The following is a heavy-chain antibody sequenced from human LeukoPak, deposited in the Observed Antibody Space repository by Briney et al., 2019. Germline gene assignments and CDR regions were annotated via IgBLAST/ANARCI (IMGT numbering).Heavy chain of an antibody. CDR3: ARETSPSSTRRLYCGGDCYFDY. Sequence: RGSLRLSCAASGFTFSSYAMHWVRQAPGKGLEWVAVISHDGSNKYYADSVKGRFTISRDNSKNTLYLQMNSLRAEDTAVYYCARETSPSSTRRLYCGGDCYFDYWGQGTLVTVSS. V-gene: IGHV3-30*04. CDR1: GFTFSSYA. CDR2: ISHDGSNK. J-gene: IGHJ4*02. D-gene: IGHD2-21*02.